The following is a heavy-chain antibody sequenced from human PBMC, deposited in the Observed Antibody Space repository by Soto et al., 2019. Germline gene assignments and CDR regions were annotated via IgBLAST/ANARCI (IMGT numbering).Heavy chain of an antibody. D-gene: IGHD5-18*01. CDR3: ARSGYSRHYYYYGMDV. Sequence: SVKVSCKASGGTFISYAISLVRQAPGQGLEWMGGIIPIFGTANYAQKFQGRVTITADESTSTAYMELSSLRSEDTAVYYCARSGYSRHYYYYGMDVWGQGTTVTVSS. V-gene: IGHV1-69*13. CDR2: IIPIFGTA. CDR1: GGTFISYA. J-gene: IGHJ6*02.